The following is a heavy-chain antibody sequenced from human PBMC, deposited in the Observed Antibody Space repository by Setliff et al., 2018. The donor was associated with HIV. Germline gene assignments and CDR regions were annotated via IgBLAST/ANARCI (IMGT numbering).Heavy chain of an antibody. CDR1: GFTFSSYS. J-gene: IGHJ4*02. V-gene: IGHV3-21*01. Sequence: PGGSLRLSCAASGFTFSSYSMNWVRQAPGKGLEWVSSISSSSSYIYYADSVKGRFTISRDNAKNSLYLQMNSLRAEDTAVYYCARSSSGWYVDDYWGQGTLVTVSS. CDR3: ARSSSGWYVDDY. CDR2: ISSSSSYI. D-gene: IGHD6-19*01.